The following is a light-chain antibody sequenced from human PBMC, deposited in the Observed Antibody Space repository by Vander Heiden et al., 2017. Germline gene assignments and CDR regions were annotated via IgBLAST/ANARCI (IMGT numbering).Light chain of an antibody. CDR2: DVS. V-gene: IGLV2-11*01. Sequence: QSALTQPRSVSGSPGQSVTISCTGTSSDVGGYNYVSWYQQHPGKAPKLMIYDVSKRPSGVPDRFSGSKSGNTASLTISGLQAEDEADYYCCSYAGSTRVFGGGTKLTGL. CDR3: CSYAGSTRV. CDR1: SSDVGGYNY. J-gene: IGLJ2*01.